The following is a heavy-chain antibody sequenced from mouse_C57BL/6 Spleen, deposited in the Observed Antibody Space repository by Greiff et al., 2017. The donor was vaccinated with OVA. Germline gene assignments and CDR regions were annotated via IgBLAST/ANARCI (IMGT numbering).Heavy chain of an antibody. CDR2: INPGSGGT. CDR3: ARGDDGYLDY. D-gene: IGHD2-3*01. CDR1: GYAFTNYL. J-gene: IGHJ2*01. Sequence: QVQLQQSGAELVRPGTSVKVSCKASGYAFTNYLIEWVKQRPGQGLEWIGVINPGSGGTNYNEKFKGKATLTADKSSSTAYMQLSSLTSEDSAVYFCARGDDGYLDYWGQGTTLTVSS. V-gene: IGHV1-54*01.